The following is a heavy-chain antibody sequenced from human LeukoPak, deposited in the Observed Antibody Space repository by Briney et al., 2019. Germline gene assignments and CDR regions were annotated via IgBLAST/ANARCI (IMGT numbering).Heavy chain of an antibody. V-gene: IGHV5-51*01. Sequence: ASVKVSCKASGYSFSSYWIGWVRQMPGKGLEWMGIVYPRDSDTRYSPSFQGQVTISADRSISTAYLQWSSLKASDTAMYYCARRALYYDSSGYYGHHFDYWGQGTLVTVSS. CDR2: VYPRDSDT. J-gene: IGHJ4*02. D-gene: IGHD3-22*01. CDR1: GYSFSSYW. CDR3: ARRALYYDSSGYYGHHFDY.